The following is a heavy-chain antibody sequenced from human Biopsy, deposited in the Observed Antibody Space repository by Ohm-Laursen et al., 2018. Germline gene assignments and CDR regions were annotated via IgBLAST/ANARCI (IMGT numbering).Heavy chain of an antibody. J-gene: IGHJ3*01. V-gene: IGHV4-39*01. CDR2: VHYSGAT. CDR3: ARPLRWGEYEGFDL. D-gene: IGHD5-24*01. Sequence: SDTLSLTCTVSDGSINSNDYYWGWIRQAPGKGLEWLGSVHYSGATYYNPPLTSRATISVYTAKNQFFLKLRSATAADTAVYYCARPLRWGEYEGFDLWGPGTMVSVSP. CDR1: DGSINSNDYY.